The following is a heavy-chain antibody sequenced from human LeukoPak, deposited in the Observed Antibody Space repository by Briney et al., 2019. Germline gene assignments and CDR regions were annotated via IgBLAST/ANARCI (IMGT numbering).Heavy chain of an antibody. CDR2: IYSGGST. Sequence: PGGSLRLSCAASGFSFSSNYMSWVRQAPGKGLEWVSVIYSGGSTYYADSVKGRFTISRDNSKNTLYLQMNSLRAEDTAVYYCARDQYSSGWYGPYYYGMDVWGQGTTVTVSS. CDR3: ARDQYSSGWYGPYYYGMDV. CDR1: GFSFSSNY. D-gene: IGHD6-19*01. V-gene: IGHV3-53*01. J-gene: IGHJ6*02.